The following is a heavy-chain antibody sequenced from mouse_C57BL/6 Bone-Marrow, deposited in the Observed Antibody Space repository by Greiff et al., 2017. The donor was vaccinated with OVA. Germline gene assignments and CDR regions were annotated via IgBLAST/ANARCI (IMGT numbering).Heavy chain of an antibody. D-gene: IGHD1-1*01. J-gene: IGHJ3*01. V-gene: IGHV1-81*01. CDR3: AMGNYYGSSYGFAY. CDR2: IYPRSGNT. CDR1: GYTFTSYG. Sequence: QVQLQQSGAELARPGASVKLSCKASGYTFTSYGISWVKQRTGQGLEWIGEIYPRSGNTYYNEKFKGKATLTADKSSSTAYMELRSLTSEDSAVYFCAMGNYYGSSYGFAYWGQGTLVTVSA.